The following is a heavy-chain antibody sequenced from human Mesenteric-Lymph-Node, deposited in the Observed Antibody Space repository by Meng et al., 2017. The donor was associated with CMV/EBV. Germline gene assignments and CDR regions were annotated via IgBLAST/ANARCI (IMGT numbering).Heavy chain of an antibody. CDR2: ISGTGYTT. V-gene: IGHV3-11*01. CDR3: ARQVLDIVVIPAAIDF. CDR1: RFSFSDYY. D-gene: IGHD2-2*01. J-gene: IGHJ4*02. Sequence: GGSLRLSCAASRFSFSDYYMSWIRQAPGKGLEWISYISGTGYTTFYADSVKGRFTISRDNARDSIYLQLNSLRAEDTAVYYCARQVLDIVVIPAAIDFWGLGTLVTVSS.